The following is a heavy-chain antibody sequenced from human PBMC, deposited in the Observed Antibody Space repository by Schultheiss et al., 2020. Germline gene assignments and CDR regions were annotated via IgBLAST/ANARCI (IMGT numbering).Heavy chain of an antibody. CDR1: GFSLSTSGMC. J-gene: IGHJ4*02. D-gene: IGHD3-16*01. CDR3: AQGRGYDYVWGFDY. Sequence: SGPTLVKPTQTLTLTCTFSGFSLSTSGMCVSWIRQPPGKALEWLALIDWEDDKYYSTSLKTRLTISKDTSKNQVVLTMTNMDPVDTATYYCAQGRGYDYVWGFDYWGQGTLVTVSS. V-gene: IGHV2-70*01. CDR2: IDWEDDK.